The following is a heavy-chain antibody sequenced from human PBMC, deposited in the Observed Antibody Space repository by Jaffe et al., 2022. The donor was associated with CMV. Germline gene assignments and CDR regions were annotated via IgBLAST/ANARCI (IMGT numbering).Heavy chain of an antibody. CDR1: GFTFNSDA. CDR3: TRGQGGIGLVGDY. J-gene: IGHJ4*02. V-gene: IGHV3-23*01. CDR2: INPGGGGT. D-gene: IGHD1-26*01. Sequence: EVQLLESGGGLVQPGGSLRLSCAASGFTFNSDAMSWVRQAPGKGLEWVSTINPGGGGTWYADSVRGRFTISRDNSKNTLYLQMNSLRGEDTAIYFCTRGQGGIGLVGDYWGQGTLVTFSS.